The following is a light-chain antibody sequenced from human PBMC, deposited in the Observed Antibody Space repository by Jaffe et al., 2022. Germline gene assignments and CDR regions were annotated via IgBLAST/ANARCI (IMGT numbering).Light chain of an antibody. Sequence: SYELTQPPSVSVSPGQTASITCSGDKLGDKYVCWYQQKPGQSPVLVIYQDSKRPSGIPERFSGSNSGDTATLTISGTQAMDEADYHCQAWGSITDVVFGGGTKLTVL. V-gene: IGLV3-1*01. CDR3: QAWGSITDVV. J-gene: IGLJ2*01. CDR1: KLGDKY. CDR2: QDS.